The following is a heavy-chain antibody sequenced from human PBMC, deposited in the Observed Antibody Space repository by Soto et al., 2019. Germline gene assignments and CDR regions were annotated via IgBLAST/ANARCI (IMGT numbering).Heavy chain of an antibody. CDR2: IIPIFGTA. CDR3: ALYVLLTYYDFWSGYYGFDL. V-gene: IGHV1-69*01. D-gene: IGHD3-3*01. J-gene: IGHJ5*02. Sequence: SVQDSCLGSGDTLLIAPIVLGRQTQDQGLEWMGGIIPIFGTANYAQKFQGRVTITADESTSTAYMELSSLRSEDTAVYYCALYVLLTYYDFWSGYYGFDLWGQG. CDR1: GDTLLIAP.